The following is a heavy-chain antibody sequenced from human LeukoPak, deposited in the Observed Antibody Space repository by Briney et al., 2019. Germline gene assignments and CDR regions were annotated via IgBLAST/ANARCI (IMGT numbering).Heavy chain of an antibody. CDR1: GFTLCSYA. CDR2: IFASGGGT. CDR3: AKNYYDSSGYYSWYFDY. D-gene: IGHD3-22*01. J-gene: IGHJ4*02. V-gene: IGHV3-23*01. Sequence: GGSLRDSCAASGFTLCSYAMTWVRQAPGKGLEWVSAIFASGGGTNYADSAKGRFTISRDNSKKTLYMQMNSLRAEDTAVYYCAKNYYDSSGYYSWYFDYWGQGTQVTVSS.